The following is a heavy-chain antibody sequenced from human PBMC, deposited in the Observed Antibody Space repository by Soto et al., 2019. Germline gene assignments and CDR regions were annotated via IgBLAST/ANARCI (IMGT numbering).Heavy chain of an antibody. Sequence: SGPTLVNPTQTLTLTCTFSGFSLSTSGMCVSWIRQPPGKALEWLALIDWDDDKYYSTSLKTRLTISKDTSKNQVVLTMTNMDPVDTATYYCARIACYYDSSGYYYPSFFDYWGQGTLVTVSS. J-gene: IGHJ4*02. D-gene: IGHD3-22*01. CDR2: IDWDDDK. CDR1: GFSLSTSGMC. CDR3: ARIACYYDSSGYYYPSFFDY. V-gene: IGHV2-70*01.